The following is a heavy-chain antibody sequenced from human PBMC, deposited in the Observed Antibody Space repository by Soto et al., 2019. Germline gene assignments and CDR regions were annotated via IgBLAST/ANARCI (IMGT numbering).Heavy chain of an antibody. J-gene: IGHJ6*04. V-gene: IGHV4-59*01. CDR3: GRGGLFWLGDPGGRDV. CDR2: IYYSGST. D-gene: IGHD3-10*01. Sequence: NPSETLSLTCSVSGGSISSYYWSWIRQPPGKGLEWIGYIYYSGSTNYNPSLKSRVTTSVDTSKNQFSPKLSSVTPADTAVYYWGRGGLFWLGDPGGRDVGGKGTTVTVSS. CDR1: GGSISSYY.